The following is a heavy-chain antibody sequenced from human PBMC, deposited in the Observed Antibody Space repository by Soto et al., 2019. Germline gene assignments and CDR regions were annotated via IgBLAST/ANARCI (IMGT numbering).Heavy chain of an antibody. CDR3: ARVRIVGAREIDF. Sequence: QVHLVQSGGEVKKPGASVKVSCKASGYTFNRHGITWVRQAPGQGPEWMGWISGYNGDINYEQKFQGRVTLSSDTLTSTVYLELKSLRFDDTAVYYCARVRIVGAREIDFWGQGTLVTVFS. J-gene: IGHJ4*02. CDR2: ISGYNGDI. V-gene: IGHV1-18*04. CDR1: GYTFNRHG. D-gene: IGHD1-26*01.